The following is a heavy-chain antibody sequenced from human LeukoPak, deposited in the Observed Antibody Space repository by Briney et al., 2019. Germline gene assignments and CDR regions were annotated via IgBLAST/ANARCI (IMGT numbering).Heavy chain of an antibody. Sequence: GGSLRLSCAASGFTFSSYSMDWVRQAPGKGLEWVSSISSSSSYIYYADSVKGRFTISRDNAKNSLYLQMNSLRAEDTALYYCAKDGDGTFDYWGQGTRVTVSS. J-gene: IGHJ4*02. CDR3: AKDGDGTFDY. CDR2: ISSSSSYI. V-gene: IGHV3-21*01. CDR1: GFTFSSYS.